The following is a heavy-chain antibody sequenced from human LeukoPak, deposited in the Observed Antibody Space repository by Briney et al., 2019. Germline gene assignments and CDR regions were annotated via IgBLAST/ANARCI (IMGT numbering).Heavy chain of an antibody. CDR2: IYSSGST. V-gene: IGHV3-53*01. J-gene: IGHJ4*02. D-gene: IGHD6-13*01. Sequence: AGGSLRLSCAASGFTVSSNYMSWVRQAPGKGLEWVSVIYSSGSTYYAGSVKGRFTISRDNSKNTLHLQMNTLRAEDTAVYYCASRIATAGSVDYWGQGTLVTVSS. CDR1: GFTVSSNY. CDR3: ASRIATAGSVDY.